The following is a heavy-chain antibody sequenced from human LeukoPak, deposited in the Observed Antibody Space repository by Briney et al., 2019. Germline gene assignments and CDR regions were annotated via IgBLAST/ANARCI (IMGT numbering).Heavy chain of an antibody. Sequence: GGSLRLSCAASGFSFSSHSMNWVRQAPGKGLEWLSYITSTSSLIYYADSVKGRFTTSRDNAKNSVYLQMNSLRAEDTAVYYCARDLMGAAHYFQHWGQGTLVTVSS. D-gene: IGHD2-15*01. CDR3: ARDLMGAAHYFQH. J-gene: IGHJ1*01. V-gene: IGHV3-48*01. CDR1: GFSFSSHS. CDR2: ITSTSSLI.